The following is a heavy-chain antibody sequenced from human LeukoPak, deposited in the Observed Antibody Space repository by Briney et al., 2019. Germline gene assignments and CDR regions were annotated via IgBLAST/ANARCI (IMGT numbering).Heavy chain of an antibody. CDR3: ASPIYSGSYYHYYYGMDV. CDR1: GFTSSSYW. V-gene: IGHV3-74*01. Sequence: PGGSLRLSCAASGFTSSSYWMHWVRQAPGKGLVWVSRINSDGSSSRYADSVKGRFTISSDNAKNTLYLQMNSLRAEDTAVYYCASPIYSGSYYHYYYGMDVWGQGTTVTVSS. CDR2: INSDGSSS. D-gene: IGHD1-26*01. J-gene: IGHJ6*02.